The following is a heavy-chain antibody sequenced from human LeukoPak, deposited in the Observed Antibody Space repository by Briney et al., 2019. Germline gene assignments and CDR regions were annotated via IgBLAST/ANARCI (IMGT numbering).Heavy chain of an antibody. D-gene: IGHD4-17*01. CDR2: IDHSGST. CDR3: ARLKATVSIHAYFDF. Sequence: PSETLSLTCTVSGGSFSSYYWTWIRQPPGKGLEWIGYIDHSGSTNYNPSLKSRVTISSDTSKNQFSLDLSSVTAADTAVYYCARLKATVSIHAYFDFWGRGTLVTVSS. J-gene: IGHJ4*02. V-gene: IGHV4-59*01. CDR1: GGSFSSYY.